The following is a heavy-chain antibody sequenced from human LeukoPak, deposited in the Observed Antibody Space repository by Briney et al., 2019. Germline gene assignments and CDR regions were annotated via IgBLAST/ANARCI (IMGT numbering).Heavy chain of an antibody. J-gene: IGHJ4*02. CDR1: GFTFDDYA. V-gene: IGHV3-9*01. CDR3: AKDQRYDSSGSFDY. D-gene: IGHD3-22*01. Sequence: GRSLRLSCAASGFTFDDYAMHWVRQAPGKGLEWVSSISWNSGSIGYADSVKGRFTISRDNAKNSLYLQMNSLRAEDTALYYCAKDQRYDSSGSFDYWGQGTLVTVSS. CDR2: ISWNSGSI.